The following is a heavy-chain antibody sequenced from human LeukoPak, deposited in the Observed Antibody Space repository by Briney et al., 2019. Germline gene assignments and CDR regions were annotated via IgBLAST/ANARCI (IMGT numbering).Heavy chain of an antibody. V-gene: IGHV3-30*03. D-gene: IGHD4-17*01. CDR3: AREKDDHGDPGPLDA. CDR1: GFTFSSYG. J-gene: IGHJ5*02. CDR2: ISYDGSNT. Sequence: GRSLRLSCAASGFTFSSYGVHWVRQAPGKGLEWVALISYDGSNTFYVDSVKGRFTISRDNAANTLFLQMSSLRAEDTAVYYCAREKDDHGDPGPLDAWGQGDLVTVSS.